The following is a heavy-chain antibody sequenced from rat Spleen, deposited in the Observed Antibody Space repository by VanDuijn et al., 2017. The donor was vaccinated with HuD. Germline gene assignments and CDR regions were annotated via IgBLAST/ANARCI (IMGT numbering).Heavy chain of an antibody. V-gene: IGHV5S14*01. J-gene: IGHJ2*01. CDR2: ISTGGGNP. CDR1: GFTFSNYG. Sequence: EVQLVESGGGLVQPGRSLKLSCAASGFTFSNYGMAWVRQTPTKGLEWVAAISTGGGNPYYRDSVNGRFTISRDNAKNPQYLQMDSLRSEDTATYYCARHYYGGYSGPLDYWGQGVMVTVSS. CDR3: ARHYYGGYSGPLDY. D-gene: IGHD1-11*01.